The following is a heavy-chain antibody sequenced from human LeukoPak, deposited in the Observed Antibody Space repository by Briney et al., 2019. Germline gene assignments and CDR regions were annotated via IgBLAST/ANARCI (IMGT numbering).Heavy chain of an antibody. D-gene: IGHD2-2*01. Sequence: PSETLSLTCAVYGGSFSGYYWSWIRQPPGKGLEWIGEINHSGSTNYNPSLMSRVTISVDTSKNQFSLKLSSVTAADTAVYYCARSFSCSSTSCPLDYWGQGTLVTVSS. CDR2: INHSGST. V-gene: IGHV4-34*01. J-gene: IGHJ4*02. CDR1: GGSFSGYY. CDR3: ARSFSCSSTSCPLDY.